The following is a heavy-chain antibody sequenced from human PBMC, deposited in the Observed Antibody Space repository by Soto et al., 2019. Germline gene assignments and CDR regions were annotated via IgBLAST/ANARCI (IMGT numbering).Heavy chain of an antibody. CDR3: PREGRINKSDLDY. CDR1: GGSIRSDGYY. J-gene: IGHJ4*02. Sequence: SETLSLTCTVSGGSIRSDGYYWSWIRQHPGKGLEWIGYIFYSGTIYYNPSLNSRVTISVDSSKNQFSLKLTSVTAADTAVYYCPREGRINKSDLDYWGQGTLVTVSS. CDR2: IFYSGTI. V-gene: IGHV4-31*03.